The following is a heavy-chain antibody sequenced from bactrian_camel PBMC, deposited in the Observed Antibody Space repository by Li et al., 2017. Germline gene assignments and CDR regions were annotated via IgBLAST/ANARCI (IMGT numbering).Heavy chain of an antibody. V-gene: IGHV3S55*01. CDR1: GVSFESSP. Sequence: HVQLVESGGGSVQAGGSLRLSCTTSGVSFESSPMYWYRQPPGEECELISRISSDGSTHYADSVKGRFTISLDKAKKILYLRMDSLKTEDTAMYYCAAPSRCWTLQHLASSGGYRGQGTQVTVS. CDR2: ISSDGST. J-gene: IGHJ6*01. D-gene: IGHD3*01. CDR3: AAPSRCWTLQHLASSGGY.